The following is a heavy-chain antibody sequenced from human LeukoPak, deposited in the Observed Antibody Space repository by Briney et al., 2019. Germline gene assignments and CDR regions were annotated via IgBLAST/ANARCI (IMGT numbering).Heavy chain of an antibody. V-gene: IGHV4-38-2*01. CDR2: IYHSGST. J-gene: IGHJ4*02. CDR1: GYSISSGYY. D-gene: IGHD1-26*01. Sequence: SETLSLTCAVSGYSISSGYYWGWIRQPPGKGLEWIGSIYHSGSTYYNPSLKSRVTISVDTSKNQFSLKLSSVTAADTAVYYCARQVVGATPYYFDYWGQETLVTVSS. CDR3: ARQVVGATPYYFDY.